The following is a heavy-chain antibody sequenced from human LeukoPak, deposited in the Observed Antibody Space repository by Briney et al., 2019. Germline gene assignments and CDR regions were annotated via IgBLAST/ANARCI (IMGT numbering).Heavy chain of an antibody. J-gene: IGHJ4*02. CDR2: VFNSGTT. D-gene: IGHD5-12*01. V-gene: IGHV4-59*11. Sequence: SETLSLTCTVSGGSISSHYWSWIRQPPGRGLEWIGYVFNSGTTDQSPSLKGRVTISVDTSKNQFSLKLSSVTAADTAVYYCARAWSGYDLDYWGQGTLVTVSS. CDR3: ARAWSGYDLDY. CDR1: GGSISSHY.